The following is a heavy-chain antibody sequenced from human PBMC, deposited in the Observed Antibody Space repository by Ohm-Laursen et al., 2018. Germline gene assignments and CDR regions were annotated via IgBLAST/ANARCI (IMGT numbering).Heavy chain of an antibody. CDR2: ISYDGSNK. Sequence: SLRLSCAASGFTFSSYGMHWVRQAPGKGLEWVAVISYDGSNKYYADSVKGRFTISRDNSKNTLYLQMNSLRAEDTALYYCAKAHFSGSPNYNMDVWGQGTTVTVSS. J-gene: IGHJ6*02. CDR3: AKAHFSGSPNYNMDV. D-gene: IGHD3-10*01. CDR1: GFTFSSYG. V-gene: IGHV3-30*18.